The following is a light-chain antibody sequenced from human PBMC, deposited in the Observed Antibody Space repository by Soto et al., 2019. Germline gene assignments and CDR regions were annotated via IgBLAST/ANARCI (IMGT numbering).Light chain of an antibody. V-gene: IGKV3-15*01. CDR1: QSVSSN. J-gene: IGKJ2*01. Sequence: ELVMTQSPATLSVSPGERATLSCRASQSVSSNLAWYQQKPGQAPRILIYGASTRATGIPARFSGSGSGREFTLTISSLQSEDFAVYYCQQYNNWPPYTFGQGTKLEIK. CDR2: GAS. CDR3: QQYNNWPPYT.